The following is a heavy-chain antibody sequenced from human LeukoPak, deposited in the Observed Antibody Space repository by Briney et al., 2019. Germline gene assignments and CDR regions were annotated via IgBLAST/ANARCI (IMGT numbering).Heavy chain of an antibody. CDR3: ARQTSSGGFDY. D-gene: IGHD3-10*01. CDR2: IYTSGRT. CDR1: GASINSYY. Sequence: PSETLALTCTFSGASINSYYWRGIRQPAGKALEEIGRIYTSGRTNYNPSLKSRLTMSEDTSKNQFSLKLSSATAADTAVYYCARQTSSGGFDYWGQGTLVTVSS. J-gene: IGHJ4*02. V-gene: IGHV4-4*07.